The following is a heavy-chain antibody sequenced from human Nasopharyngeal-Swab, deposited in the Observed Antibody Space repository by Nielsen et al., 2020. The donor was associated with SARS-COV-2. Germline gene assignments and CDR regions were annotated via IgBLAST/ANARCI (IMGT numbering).Heavy chain of an antibody. CDR3: AKEGTISCFDY. CDR2: ISGSGGST. J-gene: IGHJ4*02. Sequence: GESLKISCAASGFTFSSYAMSWVRQAPGKGPEWVSAISGSGGSTYYADSVKGRFTISRDNSKNTLYLQMNSLRAEDTAVYYCAKEGTISCFDYWGQGTLVTVSS. V-gene: IGHV3-23*01. D-gene: IGHD4/OR15-4a*01. CDR1: GFTFSSYA.